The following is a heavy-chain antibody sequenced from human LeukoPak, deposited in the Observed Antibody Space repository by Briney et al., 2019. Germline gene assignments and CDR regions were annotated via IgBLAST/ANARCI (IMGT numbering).Heavy chain of an antibody. CDR2: MNPNSGNT. Sequence: GASVKVSCKASGYTFTSYDINWVRQATGQGLEWMGWMNPNSGNTGYAQKFQGRVTITRNTSISTAYMELSSLRSEDTAVCYCAKVLDSSGYRDYYYYYMDVWGKGTTVTVSS. CDR3: AKVLDSSGYRDYYYYYMDV. CDR1: GYTFTSYD. D-gene: IGHD3-22*01. J-gene: IGHJ6*03. V-gene: IGHV1-8*03.